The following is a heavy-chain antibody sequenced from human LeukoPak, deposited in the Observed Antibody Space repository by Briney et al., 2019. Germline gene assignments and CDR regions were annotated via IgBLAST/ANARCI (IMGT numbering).Heavy chain of an antibody. J-gene: IGHJ6*03. CDR1: GGSISSNTYY. Sequence: SETLSLTCTVSGGSISSNTYYWGWIRQPPGKGLEWIGSIYYSGTTYYNPSLKSRVTISVDTSKNQFSLKLSSVTAADTAVYYCASGWGSSSWLYYYYYYYMDVWGKGTTVTISS. CDR2: IYYSGTT. D-gene: IGHD6-13*01. V-gene: IGHV4-39*07. CDR3: ASGWGSSSWLYYYYYYYMDV.